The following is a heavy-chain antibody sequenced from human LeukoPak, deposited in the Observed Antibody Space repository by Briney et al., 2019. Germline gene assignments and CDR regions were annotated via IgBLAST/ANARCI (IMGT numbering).Heavy chain of an antibody. CDR1: GFTFSSYR. V-gene: IGHV3-74*01. CDR3: ARGGLRLGELSFLDY. J-gene: IGHJ4*02. Sequence: GGSLRLSCVASGFTFSSYRMQWVLQAPGKGLVWVSHINSDGSSTDYADSVKGRFTISRDNSKNTLYLQMNSLRAEDTAVYYCARGGLRLGELSFLDYWGQGTLVTVSS. CDR2: INSDGSST. D-gene: IGHD3-16*02.